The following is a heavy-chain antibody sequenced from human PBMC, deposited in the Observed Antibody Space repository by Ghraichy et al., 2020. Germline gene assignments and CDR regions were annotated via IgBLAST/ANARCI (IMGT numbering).Heavy chain of an antibody. V-gene: IGHV4-39*01. CDR1: GGSISSSSYY. CDR3: ARSWGSYRPNDAFDI. CDR2: IYYSGST. D-gene: IGHD3-16*02. Sequence: SETLSLTCTVSGGSISSSSYYWGWIRQPPGKGLEWIGSIYYSGSTYYNPSLKSRVTISVDTSKNQFSLKLSSVTAADTAVYYCARSWGSYRPNDAFDIWGQGTMVTVSS. J-gene: IGHJ3*02.